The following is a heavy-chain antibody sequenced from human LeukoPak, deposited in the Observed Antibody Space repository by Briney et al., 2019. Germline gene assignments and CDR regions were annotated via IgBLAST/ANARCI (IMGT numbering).Heavy chain of an antibody. J-gene: IGHJ4*02. CDR2: INHSGSN. CDR1: GVSFSGYY. D-gene: IGHD2-2*01. V-gene: IGHV4-34*01. Sequence: SESLSLTCAVYGVSFSGYYWSWIRQPPGKGLEWVGEINHSGSNNYNPSPKSRVTMSVATSKNQFSLKLSSVTGEDTAVYYCARGYCSSTTSYLDYWGERTLVTVPS. CDR3: ARGYCSSTTSYLDY.